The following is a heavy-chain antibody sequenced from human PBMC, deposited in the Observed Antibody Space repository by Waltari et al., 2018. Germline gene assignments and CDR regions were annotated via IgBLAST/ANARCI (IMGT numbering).Heavy chain of an antibody. V-gene: IGHV4-38-2*02. J-gene: IGHJ4*02. CDR3: ARDITIFGVVISRYFDY. D-gene: IGHD3-3*01. Sequence: QVQLQESGPGLVKPSETLSLTCTVSGYSISSGYYWGWTRPPPGKGLEWIGSIYHSGSTYYNPSLKSRVTISVDTSKNQFSLKLSSVTAADTAVYYCARDITIFGVVISRYFDYWGQGTLVTVSS. CDR2: IYHSGST. CDR1: GYSISSGYY.